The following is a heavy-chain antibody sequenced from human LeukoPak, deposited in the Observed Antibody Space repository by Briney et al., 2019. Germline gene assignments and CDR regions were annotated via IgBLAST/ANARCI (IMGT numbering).Heavy chain of an antibody. J-gene: IGHJ5*02. CDR3: ARAWSSGSYVHWFDP. CDR1: GGSISSYY. V-gene: IGHV4-4*07. D-gene: IGHD3-10*01. CDR2: IYTSGGT. Sequence: SETLSLTCTVSGGSISSYYWSWIRQPAGKGLEWIGRIYTSGGTNYNPSLKSRVTMSVDTSKNQFSLKLSSVTAADTAVYYCARAWSSGSYVHWFDPWGQGTLVTVSS.